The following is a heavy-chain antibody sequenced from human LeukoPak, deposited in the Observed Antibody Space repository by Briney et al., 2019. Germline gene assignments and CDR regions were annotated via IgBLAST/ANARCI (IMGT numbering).Heavy chain of an antibody. D-gene: IGHD3-22*01. CDR1: GYPFTSYD. Sequence: GASVKVSCKASGYPFTSYDINWVRQAAGQGLEWMGWMNPNSGNTGYAQKFQDRVSMTRNTSISTAYMELSSLRSEDTAMYYHTIAYYDSSGYVFWGQGTLVIVSS. CDR2: MNPNSGNT. J-gene: IGHJ4*02. V-gene: IGHV1-8*01. CDR3: TIAYYDSSGYVF.